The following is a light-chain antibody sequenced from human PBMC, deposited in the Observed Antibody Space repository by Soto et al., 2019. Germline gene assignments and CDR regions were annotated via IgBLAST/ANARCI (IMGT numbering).Light chain of an antibody. J-gene: IGLJ2*01. V-gene: IGLV1-40*01. CDR2: ANT. CDR1: TSNIGAGYD. CDR3: QSYDIKLSSPV. Sequence: QSVLTQPPSVSGAPGQRVTISCAGNTSNIGAGYDVHWYQQFPGTAPRLVIHANTNRPSGVPHRFSGSKSGTSASLAITGHQADDEADYHCQSYDIKLSSPVFGGGTKLTVL.